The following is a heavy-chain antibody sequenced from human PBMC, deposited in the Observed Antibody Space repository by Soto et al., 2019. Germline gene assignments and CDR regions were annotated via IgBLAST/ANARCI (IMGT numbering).Heavy chain of an antibody. Sequence: QIQLVQSGTEVKKPGATVRVSCKASGYTFISYGISWVRQAPGQGLEWMGWISTYNVNTNYAQKFQGRVTMATDTSTSTAHMELRSLRPDDTAVYDCAGDGYSTSWLGLLGTGAHGVEIDYWGQGTQVTVSS. CDR3: AGDGYSTSWLGLLGTGAHGVEIDY. J-gene: IGHJ4*02. V-gene: IGHV1-18*01. CDR2: ISTYNVNT. D-gene: IGHD6-13*01. CDR1: GYTFISYG.